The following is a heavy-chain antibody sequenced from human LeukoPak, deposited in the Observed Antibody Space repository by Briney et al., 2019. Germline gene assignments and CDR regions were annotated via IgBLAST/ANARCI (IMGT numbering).Heavy chain of an antibody. CDR1: GFTFSSYG. D-gene: IGHD3-22*01. V-gene: IGHV3-33*01. Sequence: GGSLRLSCAASGFTFSSYGMHWVRQAPGKGLEWVAVIWYDGSNKYYADSVKGRFTISRDNSKNTLYLQMNSLRAEDTAVYYCARAQGYYYDSSGSTPEYWGQGTLVTVSS. CDR3: ARAQGYYYDSSGSTPEY. J-gene: IGHJ4*02. CDR2: IWYDGSNK.